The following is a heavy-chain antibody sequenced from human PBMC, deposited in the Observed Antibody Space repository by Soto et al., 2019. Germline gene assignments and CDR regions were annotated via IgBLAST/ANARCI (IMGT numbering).Heavy chain of an antibody. D-gene: IGHD6-13*01. CDR3: ARDIMAAAPDY. CDR2: INAGNGNT. J-gene: IGHJ4*02. Sequence: QVQLVQSGAEVKKPGASVKVSCKASGYTFTSYAMHWVRQAPGQRLEWMGWINAGNGNTKYSQKFQGRVTITRDTSASTAYMELSSLRSEDTAVSYCARDIMAAAPDYWGQGTLVTVSS. CDR1: GYTFTSYA. V-gene: IGHV1-3*01.